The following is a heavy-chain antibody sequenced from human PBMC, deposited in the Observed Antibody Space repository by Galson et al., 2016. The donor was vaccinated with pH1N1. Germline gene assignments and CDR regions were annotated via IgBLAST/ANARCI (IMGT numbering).Heavy chain of an antibody. D-gene: IGHD3-3*02. CDR2: INQDGSEK. CDR3: AKVIFGERCL. CDR1: GFSFSSYW. V-gene: IGHV3-7*01. J-gene: IGHJ4*02. Sequence: SLRLSCAASGFSFSSYWITWVRQAPGKGLEWVANINQDGSEKYYVASVTGRFTISRDNAKNSVYLRMNRLRVEDTALYFCAKVIFGERCLWGQGTLVTV.